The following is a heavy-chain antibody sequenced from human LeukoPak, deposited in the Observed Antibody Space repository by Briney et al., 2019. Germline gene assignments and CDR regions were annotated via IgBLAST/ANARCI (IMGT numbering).Heavy chain of an antibody. CDR2: IIPIFGTA. CDR3: ARAGSPYGSGSCVKY. Sequence: ASVKVSCKASGGTFSSYAISWVRQAPGQGLEWMGGIIPIFGTANYAQKFQGRVTITADESTSTAYMELSSLRSEDTAVYYCARAGSPYGSGSCVKYWGQGTLVTVSS. CDR1: GGTFSSYA. D-gene: IGHD3-10*01. J-gene: IGHJ4*02. V-gene: IGHV1-69*13.